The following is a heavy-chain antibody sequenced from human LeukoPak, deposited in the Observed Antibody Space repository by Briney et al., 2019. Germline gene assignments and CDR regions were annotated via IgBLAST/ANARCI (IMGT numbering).Heavy chain of an antibody. D-gene: IGHD3-10*01. J-gene: IGHJ6*02. V-gene: IGHV3-30*03. CDR2: ISYDGSNK. Sequence: GGSLRLSCAASGFTFSSYAMSWVRQAPGKGLEWVAVISYDGSNKYYADSVKGRFTISRDNAKNSLYLQMNSLRAEDTAVYYCARPRGIYYYYGMDVWGQGTTVTVSS. CDR1: GFTFSSYA. CDR3: ARPRGIYYYYGMDV.